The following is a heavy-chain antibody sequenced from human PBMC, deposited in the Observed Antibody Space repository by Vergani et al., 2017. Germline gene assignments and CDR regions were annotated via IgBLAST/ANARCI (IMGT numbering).Heavy chain of an antibody. CDR3: ARQGGSGGGCYPSGDY. D-gene: IGHD2-15*01. CDR1: GSSFTSYW. V-gene: IGHV5-51*01. Sequence: EVQLVQSGAEVKTPGESLKISCKGSGSSFTSYWIGWVRQMPGKGLEWMGIIYPGDSDTRYSTSFQGQVTISADKSISTAYRQWSSLKASDTAMYDCARQGGSGGGCYPSGDYWGQGTLVTVSS. CDR2: IYPGDSDT. J-gene: IGHJ4*02.